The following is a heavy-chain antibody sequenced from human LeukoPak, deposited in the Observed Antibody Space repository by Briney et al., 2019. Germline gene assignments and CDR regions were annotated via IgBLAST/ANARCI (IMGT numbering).Heavy chain of an antibody. CDR2: INPNSGGT. J-gene: IGHJ5*02. D-gene: IGHD5-12*01. CDR1: GYTFTGYY. CDR3: ARDRVATISWFGP. V-gene: IGHV1-2*02. Sequence: ASVKVSCKASGYTFTGYYMHWVRQAPGQGLEWMGWINPNSGGTNYAQKFQGRVTMTRDTSISTAYMELSRLRSDDTAVYYCARDRVATISWFGPWGQGTLVTVSS.